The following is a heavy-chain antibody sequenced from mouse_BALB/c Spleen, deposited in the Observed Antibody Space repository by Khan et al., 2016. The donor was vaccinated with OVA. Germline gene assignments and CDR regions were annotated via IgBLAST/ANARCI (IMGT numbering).Heavy chain of an antibody. CDR1: GFTFNGYE. D-gene: IGHD1-1*01. V-gene: IGHV5-17*02. CDR3: ATSYFYGYYFDY. Sequence: EVQLVESGGGLVQPGGSRKLSCAASGFTFNGYEMHWVRQAPEKGLGWVAYISGASNTIYYAAQLRGRFTIPRDNPKNPLFLQMTSLMSEDTAMYYCATSYFYGYYFDYWGPGTTLTVS. CDR2: ISGASNTI. J-gene: IGHJ2*01.